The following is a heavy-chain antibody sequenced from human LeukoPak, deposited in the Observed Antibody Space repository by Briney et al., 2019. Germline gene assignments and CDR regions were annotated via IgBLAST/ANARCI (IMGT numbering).Heavy chain of an antibody. D-gene: IGHD1-26*01. V-gene: IGHV3-73*01. CDR1: GFTFSGSA. CDR3: TRWSDYYYYGMDV. Sequence: GGSLRLSCAASGFTFSGSAMHWVRQASGKGLEWVGRIRSKANNYATAYAASVKGRFTISRDDSENTAYLQMNSLKTEDTAVYYCTRWSDYYYYGMDVWGQGTTVTVSS. CDR2: IRSKANNYAT. J-gene: IGHJ6*02.